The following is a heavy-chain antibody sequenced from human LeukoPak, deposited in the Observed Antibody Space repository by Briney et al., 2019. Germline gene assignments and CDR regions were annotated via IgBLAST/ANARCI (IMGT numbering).Heavy chain of an antibody. CDR2: LPYDGNNE. V-gene: IGHV3-30*18. CDR1: GFFFSNSG. D-gene: IGHD2-15*01. J-gene: IGHJ4*02. Sequence: GGSLRLSCAASGFFFSNSGMHWVRQAPGKRLEWVAILPYDGNNEYYADSVKGRFTASRYNSENTLYLQMNSLRSEDTAVYYCAKDGLYCTGGSCYNLLNSWGQGTLVIASS. CDR3: AKDGLYCTGGSCYNLLNS.